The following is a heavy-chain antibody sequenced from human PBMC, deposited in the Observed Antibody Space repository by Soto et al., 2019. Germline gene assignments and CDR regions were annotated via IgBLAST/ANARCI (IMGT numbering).Heavy chain of an antibody. CDR3: ARGLRSYYFDY. CDR2: IYYNGNT. V-gene: IGHV4-31*03. J-gene: IGHJ4*01. D-gene: IGHD3-16*01. CDR1: GASISSGYY. Sequence: TLSLTCTVSGASISSGYYWTWIRQHPGKGLEWIGYIYYNGNTFYDPSLKSRLTISLDTSKTQFSLKLSSVTAADAAVYYCARGLRSYYFDYWGQGTLVTVSS.